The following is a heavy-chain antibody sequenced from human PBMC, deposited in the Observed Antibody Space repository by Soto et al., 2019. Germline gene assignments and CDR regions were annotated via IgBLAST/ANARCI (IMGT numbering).Heavy chain of an antibody. J-gene: IGHJ6*02. CDR1: GGPISSAGYY. V-gene: IGHV4-31*03. CDR3: ARANSWTPRYYYYGMDV. Sequence: TLSLTCTASGGPISSAGYYWSWIRQHPGKGLEWVGYIYYSGSTYYNPSLKSRVTISVDTSKNQFSLKLSSVTAADTAVYYCARANSWTPRYYYYGMDVWGQGTTVTVSS. CDR2: IYYSGST. D-gene: IGHD3-3*01.